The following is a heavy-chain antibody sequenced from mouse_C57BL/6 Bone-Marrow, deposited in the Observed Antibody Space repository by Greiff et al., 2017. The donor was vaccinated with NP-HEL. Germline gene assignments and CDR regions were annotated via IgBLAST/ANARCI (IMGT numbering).Heavy chain of an antibody. J-gene: IGHJ1*03. CDR3: ARLYYYGSSDV. D-gene: IGHD1-1*01. CDR2: ISSGGSYT. Sequence: AQLKESGGDLVKPGGSLKLSCAASGFTFSSYGMSWVRQTPDKRLEWVATISSGGSYTYYPDSVKGRFTISRDNAKNTLYLQMSSLKSEDTAMYYCARLYYYGSSDVWGTGTTVTVSS. V-gene: IGHV5-6*01. CDR1: GFTFSSYG.